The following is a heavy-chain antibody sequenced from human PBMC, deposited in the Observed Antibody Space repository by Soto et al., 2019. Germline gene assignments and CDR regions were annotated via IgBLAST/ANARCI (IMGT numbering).Heavy chain of an antibody. CDR1: GGSISSGGYS. V-gene: IGHV4-30-2*01. CDR2: IYHSGST. D-gene: IGHD5-12*01. CDR3: AREYSGYDSYFDY. Sequence: TLSLTCAVSGGSISSGGYSWSWIRQPPGKGLEWIGYIYHSGSTYYNPSLKSRVTISVDRSKNQFSLKLSSVTAADTAVYYCAREYSGYDSYFDYWGQGTLVTVSS. J-gene: IGHJ4*02.